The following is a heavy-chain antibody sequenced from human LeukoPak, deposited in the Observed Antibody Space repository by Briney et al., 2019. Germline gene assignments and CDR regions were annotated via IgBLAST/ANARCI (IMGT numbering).Heavy chain of an antibody. V-gene: IGHV4-59*02. Sequence: SETLSLTCTVSGDSVSGYYWNWIRQPPGKGLERIGFIHYSGLTVYSPSLQSRVTMSVDTPRNQFSPELRSVSAADTALYYCARDPPEDEWNSFDYWGQGTLVTVSS. CDR2: IHYSGLT. CDR3: ARDPPEDEWNSFDY. D-gene: IGHD3-3*01. J-gene: IGHJ4*02. CDR1: GDSVSGYY.